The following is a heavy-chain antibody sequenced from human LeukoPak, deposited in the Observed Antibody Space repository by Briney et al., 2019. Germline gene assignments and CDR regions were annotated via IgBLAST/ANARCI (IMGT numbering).Heavy chain of an antibody. CDR1: GFNVSSNY. Sequence: GGSLRLSCAASGFNVSSNYMSWVRQAPGKGLEWVSTIYSGGTTLYADSVEGRFTISRDNSKNTLYLQMNSLRAEDTAVYYCARDSSLHYFDYWGQGTLVTVSS. D-gene: IGHD2-15*01. J-gene: IGHJ4*02. CDR2: IYSGGTT. CDR3: ARDSSLHYFDY. V-gene: IGHV3-53*01.